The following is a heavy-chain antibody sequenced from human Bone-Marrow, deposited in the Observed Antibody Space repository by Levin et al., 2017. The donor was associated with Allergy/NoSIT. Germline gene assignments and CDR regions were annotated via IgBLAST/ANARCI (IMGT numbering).Heavy chain of an antibody. V-gene: IGHV3-23*01. CDR1: GITFSNYG. Sequence: GESLKISCTAPGITFSNYGMTWVRQAPGKGLECVSTISGSGGTTYYADSVKGRFTISRDNSKNTLYLQMNRLRAEDTAVYYCAKDPNGDYVGTFDIWGQGTMVTVSS. D-gene: IGHD4-17*01. CDR2: ISGSGGTT. CDR3: AKDPNGDYVGTFDI. J-gene: IGHJ3*02.